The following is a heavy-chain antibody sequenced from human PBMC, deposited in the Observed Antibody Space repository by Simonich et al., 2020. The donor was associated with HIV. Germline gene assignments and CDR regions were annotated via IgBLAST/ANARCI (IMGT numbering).Heavy chain of an antibody. CDR2: INSDGSTT. CDR1: GFTFADYA. CDR3: AREGAYLRAFDI. V-gene: IGHV3-9*01. J-gene: IGHJ3*02. Sequence: EVQLLESGGGLLQPGRSLRLSCAASGFTFADYAMPWVRQAPGKGLEWVSGINSDGSTTTDADSVKGRFTISRDNAKNTLYLQMNSLRAEDTAVYYCAREGAYLRAFDIWGQGTMVTVSS.